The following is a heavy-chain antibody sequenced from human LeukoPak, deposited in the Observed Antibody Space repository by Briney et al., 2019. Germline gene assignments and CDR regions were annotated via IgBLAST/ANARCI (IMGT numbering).Heavy chain of an antibody. D-gene: IGHD6-13*01. CDR1: GVSFSGYY. V-gene: IGHV4-34*01. Sequence: AETLSLTCAVYGVSFSGYYWSWVRQPPGKGLEWLGEIIDSGSTNYNPSLKSRVTISVDTSKNQFSLKLSSVTAADTAAYYCAIGPPGYSLPWGQGTLVTVSS. CDR3: AIGPPGYSLP. J-gene: IGHJ4*02. CDR2: IIDSGST.